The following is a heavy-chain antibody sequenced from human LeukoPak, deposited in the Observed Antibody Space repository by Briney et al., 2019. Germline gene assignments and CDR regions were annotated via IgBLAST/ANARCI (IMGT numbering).Heavy chain of an antibody. CDR1: GFTFSSYG. V-gene: IGHV3-30*03. J-gene: IGHJ3*02. CDR2: ISYDGSNK. Sequence: GGSLRLSCAASGFTFSSYGMHWVRQAPGKGLEWVAVISYDGSNKYYADSVKGRFTISRDNSKNTLYLQMNSLRAEDTAVYYCARDGDLIVGATSDAFDIWGQGTMVTVSS. D-gene: IGHD1-26*01. CDR3: ARDGDLIVGATSDAFDI.